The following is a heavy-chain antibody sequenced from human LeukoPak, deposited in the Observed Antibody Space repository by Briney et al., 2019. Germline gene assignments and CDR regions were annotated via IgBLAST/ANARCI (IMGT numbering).Heavy chain of an antibody. V-gene: IGHV1-8*03. CDR1: GYTFTSYD. Sequence: ASVKVSCKASGYTFTSYDINWVRQATGQGLEWMGWMNPNSGNTGYAQKFQGRVTITRNTSISTAYMELSSLRSEDTAVYYCARGWVDYYYYYYMDVWGKGTTVTVSS. D-gene: IGHD7-27*01. J-gene: IGHJ6*03. CDR2: MNPNSGNT. CDR3: ARGWVDYYYYYYMDV.